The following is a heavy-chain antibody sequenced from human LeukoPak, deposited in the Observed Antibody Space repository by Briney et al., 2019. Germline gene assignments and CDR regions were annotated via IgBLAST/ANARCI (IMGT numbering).Heavy chain of an antibody. V-gene: IGHV3-48*03. CDR3: ARGRPVLQLLWGAFDI. CDR2: ISSSGDTM. D-gene: IGHD1-7*01. CDR1: GFTFSSYE. J-gene: IGHJ3*02. Sequence: GGSLRLSCAASGFTFSSYEMNWVRQAPGKGLEWVSYISSSGDTMYYADSVKGRFTISRDNAKNSLYLQMNSLRAEDTAVYYCARGRPVLQLLWGAFDIWGQGTMVTVYS.